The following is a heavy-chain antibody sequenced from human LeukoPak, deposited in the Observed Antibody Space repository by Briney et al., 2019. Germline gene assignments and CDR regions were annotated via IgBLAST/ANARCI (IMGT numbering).Heavy chain of an antibody. CDR1: GGSISSYY. CDR2: IYYSGST. D-gene: IGHD6-19*01. Sequence: PSETLSLTCTVSGGSISSYYWSWIRQPPGKRLEWIGHIYYSGSTNYNPSLKSRVTISVDTSKNQFSLKLSSVTAADTAVYYCARLLYSSGGPWFDPWGQGTLVTVSS. V-gene: IGHV4-59*08. CDR3: ARLLYSSGGPWFDP. J-gene: IGHJ5*02.